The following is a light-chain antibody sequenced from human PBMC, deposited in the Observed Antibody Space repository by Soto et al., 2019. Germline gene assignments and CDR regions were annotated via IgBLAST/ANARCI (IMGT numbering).Light chain of an antibody. Sequence: QYVLTQPPSASGSPGQSVTISCTGTSSDVGGYNYVSWYQQHPGKAPKLMIYEVSKRPSGVPHRFSGSKSGNTASLTVSGLQAEDEADYYCSSYAGSYVFGTGTKLTVL. CDR2: EVS. CDR3: SSYAGSYV. CDR1: SSDVGGYNY. J-gene: IGLJ1*01. V-gene: IGLV2-8*01.